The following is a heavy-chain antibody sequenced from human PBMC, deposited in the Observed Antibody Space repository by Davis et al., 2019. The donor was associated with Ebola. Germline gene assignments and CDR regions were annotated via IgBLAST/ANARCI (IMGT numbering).Heavy chain of an antibody. CDR1: GFTFSSYP. D-gene: IGHD6-19*01. V-gene: IGHV3-30*14. J-gene: IGHJ4*02. CDR2: ISYDGTNK. CDR3: ATTQWLREFDN. Sequence: GESLKISCAASGFTFSSYPLHWVRQAPGKGLEWVAVISYDGTNKHYADAVRGRFIISRDKSNNTLYLEMSSLRVDDTAVYYCATTQWLREFDNWGQGTLVTVSS.